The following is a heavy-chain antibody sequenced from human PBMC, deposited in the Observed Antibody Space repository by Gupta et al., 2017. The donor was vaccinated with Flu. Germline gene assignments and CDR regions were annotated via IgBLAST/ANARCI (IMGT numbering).Heavy chain of an antibody. Sequence: GLEWIGSIYYSGSTYYNPSLKSRVTISVDTSKNQFSLKLSSVTAADPAVYYCARRGYSSSWSRGWFDPWGQGTLVTVSS. J-gene: IGHJ5*02. CDR2: IYYSGST. V-gene: IGHV4-39*01. CDR3: ARRGYSSSWSRGWFDP. D-gene: IGHD6-13*01.